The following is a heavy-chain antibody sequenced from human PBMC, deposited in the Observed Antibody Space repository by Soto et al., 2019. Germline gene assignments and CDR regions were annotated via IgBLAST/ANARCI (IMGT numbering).Heavy chain of an antibody. J-gene: IGHJ6*02. V-gene: IGHV3-30*18. Sequence: LRLSCAASGFTFSSYGMHWVRQAPGKGLEWVAVISYDGSNKYYADSVKGRFTISRDNSKNTLYLQMNSLRAEDTAVYYCAKAWGATDYYGMDVWGQGTTVTVSS. D-gene: IGHD3-16*01. CDR1: GFTFSSYG. CDR2: ISYDGSNK. CDR3: AKAWGATDYYGMDV.